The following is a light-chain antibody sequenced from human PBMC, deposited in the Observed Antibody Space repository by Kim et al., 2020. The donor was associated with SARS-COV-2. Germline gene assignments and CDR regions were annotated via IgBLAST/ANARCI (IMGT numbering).Light chain of an antibody. CDR1: RLRSEY. CDR2: GKN. Sequence: ALRQTVKNRSQGERLRSEYASWYQQKPGQATELVIYGKNDRASVITDRFSGYSSGNTASLAITGAQAEDEADYYCNSWDSSDNHGVFGGGTELTVL. J-gene: IGLJ2*01. CDR3: NSWDSSDNHGV. V-gene: IGLV3-19*01.